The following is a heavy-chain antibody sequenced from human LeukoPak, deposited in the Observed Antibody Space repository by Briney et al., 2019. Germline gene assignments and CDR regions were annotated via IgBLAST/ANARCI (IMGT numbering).Heavy chain of an antibody. J-gene: IGHJ4*02. D-gene: IGHD6-6*01. CDR1: GYTFTSYY. CDR3: ARVVGAAPTRRIDH. Sequence: GASVKVSCKTSGYTFTSYYMFWVRQAPGHGLEWMGIINPSAGSTTYARKFQGRVTMTRDTSTSTVYMEMSSLESDDTAVYYCARVVGAAPTRRIDHWGQGTLVTVSS. CDR2: INPSAGST. V-gene: IGHV1-46*01.